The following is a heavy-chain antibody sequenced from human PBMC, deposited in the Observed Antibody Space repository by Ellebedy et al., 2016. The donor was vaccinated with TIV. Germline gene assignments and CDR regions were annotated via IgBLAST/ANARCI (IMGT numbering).Heavy chain of an antibody. D-gene: IGHD2-8*01. J-gene: IGHJ4*02. CDR1: GYFFPNYW. CDR2: IYPRDSDT. Sequence: PGGSLRLSCRGSGYFFPNYWIGWVRQMPGKGLEWMGIIYPRDSDTRYSPSFQGQVTISADKSTSTAYLQWSSLKASDTAMYYCARQEWFDYWGQGTLVTVSS. V-gene: IGHV5-51*01. CDR3: ARQEWFDY.